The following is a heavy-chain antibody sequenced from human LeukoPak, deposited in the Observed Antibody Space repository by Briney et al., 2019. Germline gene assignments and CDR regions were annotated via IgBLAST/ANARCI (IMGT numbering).Heavy chain of an antibody. CDR1: DGSISSSSNS. CDR3: ARDYGGSSPFDY. J-gene: IGHJ4*02. D-gene: IGHD4-23*01. V-gene: IGHV4-39*07. CDR2: FYYSGST. Sequence: SETLSLTCTVSDGSISSSSNSWGWIRQPPGEGLEWIGTFYYSGSTYYNPSLKSRVTISVDTSKNQFSLKLSSVTAADTAVYYYARDYGGSSPFDYWGQGILVTVSS.